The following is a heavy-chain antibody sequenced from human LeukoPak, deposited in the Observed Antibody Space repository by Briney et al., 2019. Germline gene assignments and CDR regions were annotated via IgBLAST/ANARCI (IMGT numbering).Heavy chain of an antibody. CDR1: GGSISSYY. D-gene: IGHD3-22*01. CDR3: ARHIALYYYDMGPHYYGMDV. Sequence: SETLSLTCTVSGGSISSYYWSWIRQPPGKGLEWIGYIYYSGSTNYNPSLKSRVTISVDTSKNQFSLKLSSVTAADTAVYYCARHIALYYYDMGPHYYGMDVWGQGTTVTVSS. CDR2: IYYSGST. J-gene: IGHJ6*02. V-gene: IGHV4-59*08.